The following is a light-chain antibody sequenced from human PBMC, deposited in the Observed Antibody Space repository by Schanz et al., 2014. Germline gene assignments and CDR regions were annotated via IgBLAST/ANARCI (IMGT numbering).Light chain of an antibody. CDR3: TSYTSIRTWV. CDR1: SSDIGNYDY. CDR2: DVG. V-gene: IGLV2-14*03. Sequence: QSALTQPASVSGSPGQSITISCTGTSSDIGNYDYVSWYRQHPGKAPKLIIYDVGDRPSGVSNRFSGSKSGNTASLTISGLQAEDEADYYCTSYTSIRTWVFGGGTKLTVL. J-gene: IGLJ3*02.